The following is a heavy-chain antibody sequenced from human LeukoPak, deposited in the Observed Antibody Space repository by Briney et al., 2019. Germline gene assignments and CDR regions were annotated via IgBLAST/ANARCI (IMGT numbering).Heavy chain of an antibody. J-gene: IGHJ1*01. D-gene: IGHD2-2*01. CDR1: GFTFSSYA. V-gene: IGHV3-23*01. CDR3: ARLRACGSTSCQTYTEYFQH. Sequence: PGGSLRLSCAASGFTFSSYAMYWVRQAPGKGLEWVSGIFGSGGSTHYADSVKGRFTISRDNSKNALYLQMSSLRLEDTAVYYCARLRACGSTSCQTYTEYFQHWGQGTLVTVSS. CDR2: IFGSGGST.